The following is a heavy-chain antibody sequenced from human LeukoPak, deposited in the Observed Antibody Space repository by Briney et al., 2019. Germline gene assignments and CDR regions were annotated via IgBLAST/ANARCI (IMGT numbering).Heavy chain of an antibody. V-gene: IGHV4-34*01. J-gene: IGHJ4*02. Sequence: SETLSLTCAVYGGSFSGYYWSWIRQPPGKGLEWIGEINHSGSTNYNPSLKSRVTISADTSKNQFSLKLSSVTAADTAVYYCARGAPSRTRPTPFDYWGQGTLATVSS. CDR1: GGSFSGYY. CDR3: ARGAPSRTRPTPFDY. CDR2: INHSGST. D-gene: IGHD1-14*01.